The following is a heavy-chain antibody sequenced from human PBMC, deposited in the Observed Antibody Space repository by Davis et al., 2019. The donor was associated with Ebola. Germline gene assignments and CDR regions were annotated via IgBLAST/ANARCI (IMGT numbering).Heavy chain of an antibody. CDR3: ARVNVVAAGSFDF. CDR1: GFTFNNFA. CDR2: INWNSDNI. J-gene: IGHJ4*02. V-gene: IGHV3-9*01. D-gene: IGHD6-13*01. Sequence: SLKISCAASGFTFNNFAMHWVRQAPGKGLEWVSGINWNSDNIAYADSVKGRFTISRDNAKNSLYLQMNSLTPEDTAFYYCARVNVVAAGSFDFWGQGTRVTVSA.